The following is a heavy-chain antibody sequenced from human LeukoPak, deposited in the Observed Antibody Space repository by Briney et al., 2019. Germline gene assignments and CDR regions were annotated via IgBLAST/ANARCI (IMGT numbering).Heavy chain of an antibody. Sequence: SETLSLTCTVSGGSISSYYWSWIRQPPGKGLEWIGYIYYSGSTNYNPSLKSRVTISVDTSKNQFSLKLSSVTAADTAVYYCARGQGNYYDSSGYYYDFLFDYWGQGTLVTVSS. J-gene: IGHJ4*02. CDR1: GGSISSYY. CDR3: ARGQGNYYDSSGYYYDFLFDY. CDR2: IYYSGST. V-gene: IGHV4-59*01. D-gene: IGHD3-22*01.